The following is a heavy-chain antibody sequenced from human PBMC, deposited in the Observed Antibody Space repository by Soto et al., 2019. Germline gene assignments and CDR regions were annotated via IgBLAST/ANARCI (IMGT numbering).Heavy chain of an antibody. CDR2: ISYDGSNK. Sequence: GGSLRLSCAASGFTFSSYAMHWVLQAPGKGLEWVAVISYDGSNKYYADSVKGRFTISRDNSKNTLYLQMNSLRAEDTAVYYCVGEEEAGGNWGPFDYWGKGTLVTVSS. J-gene: IGHJ4*02. CDR1: GFTFSSYA. CDR3: VGEEEAGGNWGPFDY. V-gene: IGHV3-30-3*01. D-gene: IGHD7-27*01.